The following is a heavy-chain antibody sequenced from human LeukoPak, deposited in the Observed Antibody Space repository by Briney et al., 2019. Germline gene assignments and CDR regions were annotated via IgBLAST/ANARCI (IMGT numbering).Heavy chain of an antibody. CDR1: GGSISSNW. J-gene: IGHJ4*02. Sequence: SETLSLTCAVSGGSISSNWWSWVRQPPGKGLEWIGYIHYSGSTNYNPSLKSRVTISADTTKNQFSLKLTSVTAADTAVYYCARQAHCTSDLCYPFDYWGQGTLVTVSS. CDR3: ARQAHCTSDLCYPFDY. CDR2: IHYSGST. V-gene: IGHV4-59*08. D-gene: IGHD2-8*01.